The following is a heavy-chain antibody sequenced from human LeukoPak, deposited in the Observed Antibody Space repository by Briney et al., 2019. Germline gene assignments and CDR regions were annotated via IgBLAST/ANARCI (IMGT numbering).Heavy chain of an antibody. V-gene: IGHV3-66*01. D-gene: IGHD3-3*01. Sequence: GGSLRLSCAASGFIVSSNYMSWVRQAPGKGLEWVSVIYSGGSPYYADSVKGRFIISRDNSKNTLYLQMNSLRAEDTAVYYCARDLSPYYDFWSGYFSYYYYGMDVWGQGTTVTVSS. CDR3: ARDLSPYYDFWSGYFSYYYYGMDV. CDR2: IYSGGSP. CDR1: GFIVSSNY. J-gene: IGHJ6*02.